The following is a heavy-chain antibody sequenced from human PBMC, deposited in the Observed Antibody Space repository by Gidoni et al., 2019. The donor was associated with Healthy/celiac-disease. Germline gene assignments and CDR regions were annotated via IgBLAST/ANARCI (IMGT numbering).Heavy chain of an antibody. V-gene: IGHV3-43*01. D-gene: IGHD4-17*01. CDR3: AKEGTVTTSEGSGMDV. CDR2: ISWDGGST. CDR1: GFTFDDYT. Sequence: VPLVESGGVVVQPGGSLRLSCAPPGFTFDDYTMHWVRQAPGKGLEWVSLISWDGGSTYYADSVKGRFTISRDNSKNSLYLQMNSLRTEDTAWYYCAKEGTVTTSEGSGMDVWGQGTTVTVSS. J-gene: IGHJ6*02.